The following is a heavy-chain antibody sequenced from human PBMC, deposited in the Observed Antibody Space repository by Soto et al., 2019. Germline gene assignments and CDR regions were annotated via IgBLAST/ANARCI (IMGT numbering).Heavy chain of an antibody. Sequence: ASVKVSCKASGGTFSSYAISWVRQAPGQGLEWMGGIIPIFGTANYAQKFQGRVTITADESTSTAYMELSSLRSEDTAVYYCARGDGGTTGSYYDRAFDIWDQGTMVTVS. J-gene: IGHJ3*02. CDR2: IIPIFGTA. CDR3: ARGDGGTTGSYYDRAFDI. V-gene: IGHV1-69*13. D-gene: IGHD1-26*01. CDR1: GGTFSSYA.